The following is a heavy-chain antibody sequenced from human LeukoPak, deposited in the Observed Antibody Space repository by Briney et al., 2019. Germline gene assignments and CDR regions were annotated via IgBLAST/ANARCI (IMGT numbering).Heavy chain of an antibody. D-gene: IGHD6-13*01. CDR3: AAASAFSSSWRS. CDR1: GLSFSSYN. CDR2: ITANNTTK. J-gene: IGHJ5*02. V-gene: IGHV3-48*01. Sequence: GGSLRLSCTASGLSFSSYNMNWVRQAPGKGPEWVAYITANNTTKYYADSVKGRFTISRDNAKKSLFLQMNSLRAEDMAVYYCAAASAFSSSWRSWGQGTVVTVSS.